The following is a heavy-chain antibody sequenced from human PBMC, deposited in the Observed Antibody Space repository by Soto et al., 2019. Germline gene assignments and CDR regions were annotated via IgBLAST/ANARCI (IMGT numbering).Heavy chain of an antibody. V-gene: IGHV3-7*01. CDR1: EVTCGNYW. Sequence: AVGFMRLSCAASEVTCGNYWVIWVRQTTGKGLEYVADIKEDGSQKNYVDSVKGRFTISRDNAKNSLSLQMSGLRVEDTAVYYCGRSISGWSRFDFWGQGILVTVSS. CDR3: GRSISGWSRFDF. D-gene: IGHD6-19*01. CDR2: IKEDGSQK. J-gene: IGHJ4*02.